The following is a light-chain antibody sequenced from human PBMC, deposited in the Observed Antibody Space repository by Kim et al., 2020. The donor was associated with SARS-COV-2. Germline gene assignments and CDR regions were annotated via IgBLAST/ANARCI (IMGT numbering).Light chain of an antibody. Sequence: DIQMTQSPSSLSASVGDRVTITCRASQSISSYLNWYQQKPGKAPKLLIYAASSLQSGVPSRFSGSGSGTDFTLTISRLQPEDFATYYCQQSYSTPMYRFGQGTKLE. CDR1: QSISSY. CDR2: AAS. J-gene: IGKJ2*03. CDR3: QQSYSTPMYR. V-gene: IGKV1-39*01.